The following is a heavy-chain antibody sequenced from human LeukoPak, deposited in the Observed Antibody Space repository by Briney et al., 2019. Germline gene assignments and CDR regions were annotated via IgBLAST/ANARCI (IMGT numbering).Heavy chain of an antibody. D-gene: IGHD6-19*01. CDR3: ATAVAGTPVY. Sequence: SETPSLTCTVSGGSISSSSYYWGWIRQPPGKGLEWIGSIYYSGSTYYNPSLKSRVTISVDTSKNQFSLKLSSVTAADTAVYYCATAVAGTPVYWGQGTLVTVSS. CDR2: IYYSGST. V-gene: IGHV4-39*07. CDR1: GGSISSSSYY. J-gene: IGHJ4*02.